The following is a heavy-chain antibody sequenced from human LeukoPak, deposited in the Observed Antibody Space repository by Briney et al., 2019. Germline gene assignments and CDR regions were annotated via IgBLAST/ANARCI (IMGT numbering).Heavy chain of an antibody. D-gene: IGHD5-24*01. CDR1: GFTFSSYG. CDR3: AREGVGYTRLLDY. V-gene: IGHV3-33*01. CDR2: IWYDGSNK. J-gene: IGHJ4*02. Sequence: PGGSLRLSCAASGFTFSSYGMYWVRQAPGKGLEWVAVIWYDGSNKYYADSVKGRFTISRDNSKNTLYLQMNSLRAEDTAVYYCAREGVGYTRLLDYWGQGTLVTVSS.